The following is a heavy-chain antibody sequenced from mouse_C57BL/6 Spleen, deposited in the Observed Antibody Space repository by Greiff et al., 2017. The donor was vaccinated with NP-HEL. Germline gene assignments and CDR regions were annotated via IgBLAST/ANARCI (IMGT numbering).Heavy chain of an antibody. J-gene: IGHJ3*01. V-gene: IGHV1-82*01. CDR2: IYPGDGDT. D-gene: IGHD4-1*01. CDR1: GYAFSSSR. Sequence: QVQLQQSGPELVKPGASVKISCKASGYAFSSSRMNWVKQRPGKGLEWIGRIYPGDGDTNYNGKFKGKATLTADKSSSTAYMQLSSLTAEDSAVYFCARWDSPGFAYWGQGTLVTVSA. CDR3: ARWDSPGFAY.